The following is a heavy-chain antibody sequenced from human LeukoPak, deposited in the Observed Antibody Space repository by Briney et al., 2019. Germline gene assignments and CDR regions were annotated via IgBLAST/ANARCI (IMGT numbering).Heavy chain of an antibody. V-gene: IGHV3-30*18. Sequence: GGSLRHSCAASGFTFSSSGMHWVRQAPGKGLEWVAVISYDGSNKYYADSVKGRFTISRDNSKNTLYLQMNSLRAEDTAVYYCAKGRRGGLWCVYYFDYWGQGTLVTVSS. CDR1: GFTFSSSG. J-gene: IGHJ4*02. CDR2: ISYDGSNK. CDR3: AKGRRGGLWCVYYFDY. D-gene: IGHD4/OR15-4a*01.